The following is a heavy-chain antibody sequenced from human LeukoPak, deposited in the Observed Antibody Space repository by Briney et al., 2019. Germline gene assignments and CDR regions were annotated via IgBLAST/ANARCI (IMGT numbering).Heavy chain of an antibody. CDR3: ALGYCSGGSCPPSSYGMDV. D-gene: IGHD2-15*01. CDR2: ISSSSSYI. J-gene: IGHJ6*02. CDR1: GFTFSSYS. V-gene: IGHV3-21*01. Sequence: GGSLRLSCAASGFTFSSYSMNWVRQAPGKGLEGVSSISSSSSYIYYADSVKGRFTISRDNAKNSLYLQMNSLRAEDTAVYYCALGYCSGGSCPPSSYGMDVWGQGTTVTVS.